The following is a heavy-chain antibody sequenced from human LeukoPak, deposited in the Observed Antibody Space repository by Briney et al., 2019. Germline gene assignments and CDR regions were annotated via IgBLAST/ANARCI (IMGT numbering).Heavy chain of an antibody. D-gene: IGHD3-22*01. CDR3: AKTYYYDSSGYYYQGLYFDY. Sequence: GGSLRLSCAASGFTFSSYGMHWVRQAPGKGLEWVAFIRYDGSNKYYADSVKGRFTISRDNSKNTLYLQMNSLRAEDTAVYYCAKTYYYDSSGYYYQGLYFDYCGQGTLVTVSS. J-gene: IGHJ4*02. CDR1: GFTFSSYG. CDR2: IRYDGSNK. V-gene: IGHV3-30*02.